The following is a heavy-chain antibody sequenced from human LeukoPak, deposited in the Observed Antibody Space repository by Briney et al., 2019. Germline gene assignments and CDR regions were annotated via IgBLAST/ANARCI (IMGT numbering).Heavy chain of an antibody. CDR2: LDPKSGGT. Sequence: WAPVTDSCKASVYTFNGYYIDWVRQAPGQGPEWMGWLDPKSGGTKYAQRCHGRVTLTCDTSISTAYVDLARLKSDDTDVDYCAAELDIAMPGKGPTGWGQGTLVTVSS. V-gene: IGHV1-2*02. CDR3: AAELDIAMPGKGPTG. CDR1: VYTFNGYY. D-gene: IGHD6-19*01. J-gene: IGHJ4*02.